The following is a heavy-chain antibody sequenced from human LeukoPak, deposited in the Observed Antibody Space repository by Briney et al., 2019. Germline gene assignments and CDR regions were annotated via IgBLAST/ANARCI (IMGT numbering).Heavy chain of an antibody. J-gene: IGHJ1*01. Sequence: GGSLRLSCAASGFTFSSYAMSWVCQAPGEGLEWVSSISNAAKYLYYADSLKGRFTVSRDHAKNSLYLQMYSLAVEDTAVYYCTTQAAGPRAEYSRYGGQGTRVSVSS. D-gene: IGHD6-13*01. V-gene: IGHV3-21*01. CDR3: TTQAAGPRAEYSRY. CDR2: ISNAAKYL. CDR1: GFTFSSYA.